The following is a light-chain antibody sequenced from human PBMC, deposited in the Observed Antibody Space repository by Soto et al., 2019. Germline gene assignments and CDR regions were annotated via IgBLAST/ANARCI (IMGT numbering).Light chain of an antibody. Sequence: EIVLTQSPATLSLSPGERATLSCRASQSVSSYLAWYQQKPGQAPRLLIYDASNRATGIPARFSGSGSGTVFTLTISRLEPEAFTVYYCQQRSNWPPAGLTFGGGTKVEIK. J-gene: IGKJ4*01. CDR3: QQRSNWPPAGLT. CDR2: DAS. CDR1: QSVSSY. V-gene: IGKV3-11*01.